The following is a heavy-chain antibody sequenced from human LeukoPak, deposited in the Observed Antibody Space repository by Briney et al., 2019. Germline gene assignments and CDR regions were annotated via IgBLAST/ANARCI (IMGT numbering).Heavy chain of an antibody. J-gene: IGHJ4*02. V-gene: IGHV4-39*07. CDR3: ARDGLIGKEFDY. CDR2: IFHSGTT. D-gene: IGHD1-14*01. CDR1: RGSISSSSHY. Sequence: KPSETLSLTCIVSRGSISSSSHYWGWIRQPPGKGLEWIGSIFHSGTTYYNPSLKSRVTISVETSRNQFSLRLRSMTAADTAVYYCARDGLIGKEFDYWGQGALVTVSS.